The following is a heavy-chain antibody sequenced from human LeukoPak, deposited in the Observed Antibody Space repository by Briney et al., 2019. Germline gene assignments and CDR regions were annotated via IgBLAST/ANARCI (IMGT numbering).Heavy chain of an antibody. CDR1: GFTFSSYW. Sequence: GGSLRLSCAASGFTFSSYWMSWVRQAPGKGLEWVANIKQDGSEKYYVDSVKGRFTISRDNAKNSLFLQMYSLRAEDTAVYFCAREDGYCSGGNCYSYFDSWGQGTLVTVSA. D-gene: IGHD2-15*01. J-gene: IGHJ4*02. CDR3: AREDGYCSGGNCYSYFDS. V-gene: IGHV3-7*01. CDR2: IKQDGSEK.